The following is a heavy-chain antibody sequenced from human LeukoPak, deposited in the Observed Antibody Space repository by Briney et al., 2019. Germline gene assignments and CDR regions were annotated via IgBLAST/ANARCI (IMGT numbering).Heavy chain of an antibody. Sequence: GGSLRLSCAASGFTFNSYEMNWVRQAPGKGLEWASYISSSGSTIYYADSVKGRFTISRDNVESSLFLQMNSLRAEDTAVYYCATETVAGTAFDYWGQGTLVTVSS. J-gene: IGHJ4*02. CDR3: ATETVAGTAFDY. CDR2: ISSSGSTI. CDR1: GFTFNSYE. D-gene: IGHD6-19*01. V-gene: IGHV3-48*03.